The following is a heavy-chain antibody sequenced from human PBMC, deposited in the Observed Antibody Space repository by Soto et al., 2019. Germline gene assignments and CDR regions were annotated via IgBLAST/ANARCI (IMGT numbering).Heavy chain of an antibody. V-gene: IGHV3-30-3*01. Sequence: PGGSLRLSCAASGFTFSSYAMHWVRQAPGKGLEWVAVISYDGSNKYYADSVKGRFTISRDNSKNTLYLQMNSLRAEDTAVYYCARERDAVTDYYYYGMDVWGRGTTVTVSS. CDR3: ARERDAVTDYYYYGMDV. CDR1: GFTFSSYA. CDR2: ISYDGSNK. J-gene: IGHJ6*02. D-gene: IGHD4-17*01.